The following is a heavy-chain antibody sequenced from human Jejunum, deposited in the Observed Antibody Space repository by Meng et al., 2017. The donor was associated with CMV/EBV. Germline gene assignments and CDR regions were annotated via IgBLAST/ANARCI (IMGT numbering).Heavy chain of an antibody. J-gene: IGHJ2*01. V-gene: IGHV3-74*01. Sequence: AASGFTFSSYWMHWVRQAPGEGLVWVSRTSSAGSSITYADSVRGRFTISRDNAKNTLYLQMNSLRAEDTAVYYCARQTSGWYFDLWGRGTLVTVSS. CDR3: ARQTSGWYFDL. CDR2: TSSAGSSI. CDR1: GFTFSSYW.